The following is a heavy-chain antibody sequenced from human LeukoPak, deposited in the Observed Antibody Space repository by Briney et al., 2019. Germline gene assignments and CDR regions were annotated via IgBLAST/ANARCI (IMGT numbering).Heavy chain of an antibody. Sequence: GGSLRLSCAASGFTFDDYAMHWVRQAPGKGLEWVSGISWNSGSIGYADSVKGRFTISRDNAKNSLYLQMNSLRAEDTASYYCAKEGQCSGGSCYPGSFDYWGQGTLVTVSS. D-gene: IGHD2-15*01. CDR2: ISWNSGSI. CDR1: GFTFDDYA. J-gene: IGHJ4*02. CDR3: AKEGQCSGGSCYPGSFDY. V-gene: IGHV3-9*01.